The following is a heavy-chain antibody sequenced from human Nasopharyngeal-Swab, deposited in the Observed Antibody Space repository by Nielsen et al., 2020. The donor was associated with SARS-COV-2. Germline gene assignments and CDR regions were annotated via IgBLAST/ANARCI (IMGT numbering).Heavy chain of an antibody. D-gene: IGHD2-15*01. CDR2: ISTYNGNT. CDR3: AAGVLGYCSGGSCPDY. Sequence: ASVKVSCNASCYTFTSYGISWVRQAPGQGLEWMGWISTYNGNTNYAQKPQGRVTMTTDKSTSTAYMELRSLRSDDTAVYYCAAGVLGYCSGGSCPDYWGQGTLVTVSS. J-gene: IGHJ4*02. V-gene: IGHV1-18*01. CDR1: CYTFTSYG.